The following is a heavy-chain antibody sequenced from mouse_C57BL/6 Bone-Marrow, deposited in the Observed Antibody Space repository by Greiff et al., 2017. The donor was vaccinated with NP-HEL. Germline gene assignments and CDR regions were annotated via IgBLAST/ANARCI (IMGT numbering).Heavy chain of an antibody. Sequence: ESGPGLVKPSQSLSLTCSVTGYSITSGYYWNWIRQFPGNKLEWMGYISYDGSNNYNPSLKNRISITRDTSKNQFFLKLNSVTTEATATYYCARDRYGSSLAWFAYWGQGTLVTVSA. CDR1: GYSITSGYY. CDR2: ISYDGSN. CDR3: ARDRYGSSLAWFAY. V-gene: IGHV3-6*01. J-gene: IGHJ3*01. D-gene: IGHD1-1*01.